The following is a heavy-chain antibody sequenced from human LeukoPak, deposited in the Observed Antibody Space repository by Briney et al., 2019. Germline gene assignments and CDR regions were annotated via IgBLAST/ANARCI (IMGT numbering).Heavy chain of an antibody. J-gene: IGHJ4*02. CDR3: ARDQLLWFGELLPSGFDY. Sequence: GGSLRLSCAASGFTFSSYSMNWVRQAPGKGLEWVSSISSSSSYIYYADSVKGRFTISRDNAKNSLYLQMNSLRAEDTAVYYCARDQLLWFGELLPSGFDYWGQGTLVTVSS. CDR2: ISSSSSYI. D-gene: IGHD3-10*01. V-gene: IGHV3-21*01. CDR1: GFTFSSYS.